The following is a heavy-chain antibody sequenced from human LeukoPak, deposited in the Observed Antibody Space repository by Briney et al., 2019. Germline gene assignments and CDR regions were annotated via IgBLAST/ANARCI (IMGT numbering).Heavy chain of an antibody. CDR2: IYYSGST. D-gene: IGHD4-17*01. V-gene: IGHV4-39*01. Sequence: SETLSLTCTVSGGSISSSSYYWGWIRQPPGKGLEWIGDIYYSGSTYYNPSLKSRVTISVDTSKNQFSLKLSSVTAADTAVYYCASHRATTRWGQGTLVTISS. J-gene: IGHJ4*02. CDR1: GGSISSSSYY. CDR3: ASHRATTR.